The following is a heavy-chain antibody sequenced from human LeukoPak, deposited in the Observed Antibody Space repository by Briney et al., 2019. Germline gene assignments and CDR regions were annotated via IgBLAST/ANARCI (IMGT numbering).Heavy chain of an antibody. CDR3: ASDILTGYYFWDRGTDV. CDR1: RFTFSSYS. J-gene: IGHJ6*02. D-gene: IGHD3-9*01. CDR2: ISSSSSYI. V-gene: IGHV3-21*01. Sequence: GGSLRLSCAASRFTFSSYSMNWVRQAPGKGLEWVSSISSSSSYIYYADSVKGRFTISRDNAKNSLYLQMNSLRAEDTAVYYCASDILTGYYFWDRGTDVWGQGTTVTVSS.